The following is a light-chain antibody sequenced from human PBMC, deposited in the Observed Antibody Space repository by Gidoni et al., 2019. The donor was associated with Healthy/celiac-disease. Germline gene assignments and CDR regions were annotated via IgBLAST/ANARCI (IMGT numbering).Light chain of an antibody. V-gene: IGKV4-1*01. J-gene: IGKJ2*01. CDR3: QQYYSTPDT. CDR2: GAS. CDR1: QSVLYSSNNKNY. Sequence: DIVMTQSPDSLAVSLGERATINCKSSQSVLYSSNNKNYLAWYQQKPGQPPKLLIYGASTRESGVPDRFSGSGSGTDFTLTISSLQAEDGAVYYCQQYYSTPDTFGQGTKLEIK.